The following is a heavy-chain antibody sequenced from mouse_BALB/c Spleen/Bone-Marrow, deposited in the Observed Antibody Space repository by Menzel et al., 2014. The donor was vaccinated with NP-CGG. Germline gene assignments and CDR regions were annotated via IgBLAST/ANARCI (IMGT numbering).Heavy chain of an antibody. Sequence: AQLQQSGAELVRPGASVKLSCKASGYTFXSYWMHWVKQRPGQGLEWIGEINPSNGRTNYNEKFKSKATLTVDKSSSTAYMQLSSLTSEDSAVYYCARSYGNYYAMDYWGQGTSVTVSS. CDR2: INPSNGRT. CDR3: ARSYGNYYAMDY. V-gene: IGHV1S81*02. D-gene: IGHD2-1*01. CDR1: GYTFXSYW. J-gene: IGHJ4*01.